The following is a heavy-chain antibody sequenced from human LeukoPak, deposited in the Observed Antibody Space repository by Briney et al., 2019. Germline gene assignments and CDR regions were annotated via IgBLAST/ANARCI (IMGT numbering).Heavy chain of an antibody. D-gene: IGHD2-2*01. V-gene: IGHV4-59*08. J-gene: IGHJ4*02. CDR3: ASSRDCSSTTCYGLFDS. CDR1: GGSISSYY. CDR2: IYYSGST. Sequence: PSETLSLTCTVSGGSISSYYWSWIRQPPGKGLEWIGYIYYSGSTNYNPSLKSRVTISVDTSKNQFSLKLSSVTAADTAVYYCASSRDCSSTTCYGLFDSWGQGTLVTVSS.